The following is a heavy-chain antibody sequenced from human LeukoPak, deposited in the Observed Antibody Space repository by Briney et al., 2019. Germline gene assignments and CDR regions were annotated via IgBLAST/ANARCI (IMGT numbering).Heavy chain of an antibody. CDR3: VSGSLQSGYNFDY. V-gene: IGHV3-74*01. CDR1: GFSFSTYA. CDR2: IKYDGSAT. D-gene: IGHD3-3*01. J-gene: IGHJ4*02. Sequence: GGSLRLSCAASGFSFSTYAMSWVRQAPGKGLVWVSHIKYDGSATNYADSVKGRFTISRDNAKNTLYLQMNSLRAEDTAVYYCVSGSLQSGYNFDYWGQGALVTVSS.